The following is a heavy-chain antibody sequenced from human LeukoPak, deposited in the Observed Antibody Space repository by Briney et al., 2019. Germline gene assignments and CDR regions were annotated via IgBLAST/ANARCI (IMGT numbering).Heavy chain of an antibody. V-gene: IGHV1-69*02. CDR1: GGTFSSYT. D-gene: IGHD1-26*01. CDR3: ARLEWELPLDY. J-gene: IGHJ4*02. CDR2: IIPILGIA. Sequence: GSSVKVSCKASGGTFSSYTISWVRQAPGQGLEWMGRIIPILGIANYAQKFQGRVTITADKSTSTAYMELSSLRSEDTAVYYWARLEWELPLDYWGQGTLVTVSS.